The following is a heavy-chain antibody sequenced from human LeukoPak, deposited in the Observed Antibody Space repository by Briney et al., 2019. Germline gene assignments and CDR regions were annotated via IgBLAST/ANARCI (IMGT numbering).Heavy chain of an antibody. CDR3: ARGHKQYYYDSSGYVGY. CDR1: GFTFSSYS. V-gene: IGHV3-21*01. CDR2: ISSSSSYI. D-gene: IGHD3-22*01. Sequence: GGSLRLSCAASGFTFSSYSMNWVRQAPGKGLEWVSSISSSSSYIYYADSVKGRFTISRDNAKNSLYLQMNSLRAEDTAVYYCARGHKQYYYDSSGYVGYWGQGTLVTVSS. J-gene: IGHJ4*02.